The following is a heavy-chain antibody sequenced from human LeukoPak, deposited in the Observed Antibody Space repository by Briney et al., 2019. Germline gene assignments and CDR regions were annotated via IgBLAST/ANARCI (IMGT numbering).Heavy chain of an antibody. CDR3: ARDQYRWELS. V-gene: IGHV4-30-4*08. D-gene: IGHD1-26*01. CDR2: IYYSGST. CDR1: GGPISSGDYY. Sequence: SETLSLTCTISGGPISSGDYYWSWVRQPPGKGLEWIGYIYYSGSTYYNPSLKSRVTISVDTSKNQFSLKLSSVTAADTAVYYCARDQYRWELSWGQGTLVTVSS. J-gene: IGHJ5*02.